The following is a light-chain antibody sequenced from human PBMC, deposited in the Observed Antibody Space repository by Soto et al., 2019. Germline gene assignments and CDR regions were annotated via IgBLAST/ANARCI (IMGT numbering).Light chain of an antibody. V-gene: IGLV2-14*01. CDR1: SSDVGGHDY. CDR2: EVS. Sequence: QSVLTQPASVSGSPGQSITISCNGTSSDVGGHDYVSWYQQHPGKAPKLTIFEVSNRPSGVSNRFSGSKSGNTASLTISGLQAEDEADYYCSSYAGSNNLVFAGGTKVTVL. J-gene: IGLJ3*02. CDR3: SSYAGSNNLV.